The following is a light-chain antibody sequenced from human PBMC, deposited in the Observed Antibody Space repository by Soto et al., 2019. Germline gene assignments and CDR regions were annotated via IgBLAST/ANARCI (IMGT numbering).Light chain of an antibody. J-gene: IGKJ1*01. CDR3: QQYSNSSWT. Sequence: EIVLTQSPGTLSLSPGERATLSCRASQSVSSRNVVWDQQRRGQAPRLLIYGTSNRATGVPDRFSGSGSGTDFTLTISRLEPEDFAIYYCQQYSNSSWTFGQGTKVEIK. CDR2: GTS. V-gene: IGKV3-20*01. CDR1: QSVSSRN.